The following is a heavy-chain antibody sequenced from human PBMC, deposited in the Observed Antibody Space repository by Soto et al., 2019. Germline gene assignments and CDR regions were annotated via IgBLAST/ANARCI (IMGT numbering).Heavy chain of an antibody. CDR1: GDSVSSNSAA. V-gene: IGHV6-1*01. J-gene: IGHJ5*02. D-gene: IGHD6-6*01. CDR3: ARDPSNEYSSSSLNWFDP. Sequence: PSQTLSLTCAISGDSVSSNSAAWNWIRQSPSRGLEWLGRTYYRSKWYNDYAVSVKSRITINPDTSKNQFSLQLNSVTPEDTAVYYCARDPSNEYSSSSLNWFDPWGQGTLVTVSS. CDR2: TYYRSKWYN.